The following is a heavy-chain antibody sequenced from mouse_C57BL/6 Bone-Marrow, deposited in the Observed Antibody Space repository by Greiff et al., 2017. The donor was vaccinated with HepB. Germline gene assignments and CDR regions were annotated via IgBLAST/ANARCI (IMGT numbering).Heavy chain of an antibody. Sequence: EVQRVESGGGLVKPGGSLKLSCAASGFTFSDYGMHWVRQAPEKGLEWVAYISSGSSTIYYAETVKGRFTISRDNAKDTLFLQMTSLRSEDTAMYYCARRYGSSSFYAMDYWGQGTSVTVSS. D-gene: IGHD1-1*01. V-gene: IGHV5-17*01. CDR3: ARRYGSSSFYAMDY. CDR1: GFTFSDYG. J-gene: IGHJ4*01. CDR2: ISSGSSTI.